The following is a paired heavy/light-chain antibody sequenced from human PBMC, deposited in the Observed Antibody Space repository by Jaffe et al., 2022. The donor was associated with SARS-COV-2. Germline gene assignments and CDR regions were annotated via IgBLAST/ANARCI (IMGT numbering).Light chain of an antibody. CDR3: QQYDNLPQT. J-gene: IGKJ2*01. Sequence: DIQMTQSPSSLSASVGDRVTITCQASQDISNYLNWYQQKPGKAPKLLIYDASNLETGVPSRFSGSGSGTDFTFTISSLQPEDIATYYCQQYDNLPQTFGQGTKLEIK. CDR1: QDISNY. V-gene: IGKV1-33*01. CDR2: DAS.
Heavy chain of an antibody. CDR1: GGTFSSYT. CDR2: IIPILGIA. CDR3: ARDQGAPNDYGDYDDY. V-gene: IGHV1-69*08. D-gene: IGHD4-17*01. Sequence: QVQLVQSGAEVKKPGSSVKVSCKASGGTFSSYTISWVRQAPGQGLEWMGRIIPILGIANYAQKFQGRVTITADKSTSTAYMELSSLRSEDTAVYYCARDQGAPNDYGDYDDYWGQGTLVTVSS. J-gene: IGHJ4*02.